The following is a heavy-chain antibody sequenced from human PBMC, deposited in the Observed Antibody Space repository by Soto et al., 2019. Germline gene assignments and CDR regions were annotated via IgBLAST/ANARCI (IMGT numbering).Heavy chain of an antibody. Sequence: GGSLRLSCAASGFTFSDSAVHWVRQASGKGLEWVGRIRSKANTYATAYAGSVRGRFTISRDDSKNTAYLQMNSLRPDDTAVYFCTRHEAYFDNSGSGSFDYWGQGTLVTVSS. CDR2: IRSKANTYAT. CDR3: TRHEAYFDNSGSGSFDY. CDR1: GFTFSDSA. J-gene: IGHJ4*02. D-gene: IGHD3-22*01. V-gene: IGHV3-73*01.